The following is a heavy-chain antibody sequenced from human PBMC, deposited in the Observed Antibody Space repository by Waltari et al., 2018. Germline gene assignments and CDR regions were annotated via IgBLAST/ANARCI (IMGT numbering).Heavy chain of an antibody. Sequence: EVQLVESGGGWVKPGGSLSSSCAASGCTCSNAWMSWVGQAPGKGLEWVGRIKSKTDGGTTDYAAPVKGRFTISRDDSKNTLYLQMNSLKTEDTAVYYCTTLRWKYRGYWGQGTLVTVSS. J-gene: IGHJ4*02. D-gene: IGHD1-7*01. V-gene: IGHV3-15*01. CDR2: IKSKTDGGTT. CDR1: GCTCSNAW. CDR3: TTLRWKYRGY.